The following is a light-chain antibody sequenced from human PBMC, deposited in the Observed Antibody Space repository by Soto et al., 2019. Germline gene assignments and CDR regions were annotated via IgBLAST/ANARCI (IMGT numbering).Light chain of an antibody. J-gene: IGKJ4*01. CDR3: QPYVNWPLT. V-gene: IGKV3-15*01. Sequence: EVVMRQSPATLYVSPEEGATLSCTASQGSGDTLAWYQHKPGQTPRPLIYETSTRATGVPTRFSGSRSGAAFTPNIISLQAQDFAVYYCQPYVNWPLTFDGGNKVEIK. CDR2: ETS. CDR1: QGSGDT.